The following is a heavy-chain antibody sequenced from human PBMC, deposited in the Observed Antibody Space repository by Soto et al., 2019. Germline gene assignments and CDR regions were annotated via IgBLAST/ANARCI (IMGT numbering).Heavy chain of an antibody. J-gene: IGHJ4*02. V-gene: IGHV4-31*03. CDR2: IYYSGST. CDR1: GGSISSGGYY. CDR3: ARGIAAAGNFDY. Sequence: SETLSLTCTVSGGSISSGGYYWSWIRQHPGKGLEWIGYIYYSGSTYYNPSLKSRVTISVDTSKNQFSLKLSSVTAADTAVYYCARGIAAAGNFDYWGQGTLVTVSS. D-gene: IGHD6-13*01.